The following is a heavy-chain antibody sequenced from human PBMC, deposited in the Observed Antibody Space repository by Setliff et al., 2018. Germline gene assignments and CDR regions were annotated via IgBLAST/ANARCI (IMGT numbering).Heavy chain of an antibody. Sequence: SVKVSCKASGGAFSNYGITWVRQAPGQGLEWMGGIIPIFGTTTYPQEFQGRVTITTDESTSTGYMELSSLSSEDTAVYYCARESVVVVTTTNYYYYMDVWGEGTTVTVSS. J-gene: IGHJ6*03. V-gene: IGHV1-69*05. CDR3: ARESVVVVTTTNYYYYMDV. CDR1: GGAFSNYG. D-gene: IGHD2-21*02. CDR2: IIPIFGTT.